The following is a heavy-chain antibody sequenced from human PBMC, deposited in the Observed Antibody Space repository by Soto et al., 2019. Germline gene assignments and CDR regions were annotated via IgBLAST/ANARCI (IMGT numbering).Heavy chain of an antibody. V-gene: IGHV4-59*01. CDR3: TRDNGYYDILTGYYPPAGYYYYMEV. CDR1: GGSISSYY. D-gene: IGHD3-9*01. Sequence: ETLSLTCTVSGGSISSYYWSWIRQPPGKGLEWIGYIYYSGSTNYNPSLKSRVTISVDTSKNQFSLKLSSVTAADTAVYYCTRDNGYYDILTGYYPPAGYYYYMEVWGKGTTVTVSS. CDR2: IYYSGST. J-gene: IGHJ6*03.